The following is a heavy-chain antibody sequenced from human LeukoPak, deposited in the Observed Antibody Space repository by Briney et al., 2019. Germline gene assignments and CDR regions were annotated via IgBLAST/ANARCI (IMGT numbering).Heavy chain of an antibody. J-gene: IGHJ4*02. CDR2: ISAYNGNT. CDR3: ARDSAGSGWYAFDY. D-gene: IGHD6-19*01. CDR1: GYTFTSYG. Sequence: ASVKVSCKASGYTFTSYGISWVRQAPGQGLEWMGWISAYNGNTNYAQKLQGRVTMTTDTSTNTAYMELRSLRSDDTAVYYCARDSAGSGWYAFDYWGQGTLVTVSS. V-gene: IGHV1-18*01.